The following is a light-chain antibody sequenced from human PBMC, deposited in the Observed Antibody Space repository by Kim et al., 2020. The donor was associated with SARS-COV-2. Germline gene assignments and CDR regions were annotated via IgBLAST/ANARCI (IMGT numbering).Light chain of an antibody. CDR1: SSDVGGYNY. Sequence: QSITISCTATSSDVGGYNYVSWYQQHPGKAPKLMIYDVSKRPSGVSNRFSGSKSGNTASLTISGLQAEDEADYYCSSYTSSSTSWVFGGGTQLTVL. CDR2: DVS. V-gene: IGLV2-14*04. J-gene: IGLJ3*02. CDR3: SSYTSSSTSWV.